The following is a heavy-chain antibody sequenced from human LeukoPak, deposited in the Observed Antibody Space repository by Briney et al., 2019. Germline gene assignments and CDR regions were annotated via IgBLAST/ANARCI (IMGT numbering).Heavy chain of an antibody. CDR2: INPNSGGT. CDR3: ARAPSYDFWSGYYFDY. J-gene: IGHJ4*02. V-gene: IGHV1-2*06. CDR1: GYTFTGYY. D-gene: IGHD3-3*01. Sequence: ASVKVSCKAFGYTFTGYYMHWVRQAPGQGLEWMGRINPNSGGTNYAQKFQGRVTMTRDTSISTAYMELSRLRSDDTAVYYCARAPSYDFWSGYYFDYWGQGTLVTVSS.